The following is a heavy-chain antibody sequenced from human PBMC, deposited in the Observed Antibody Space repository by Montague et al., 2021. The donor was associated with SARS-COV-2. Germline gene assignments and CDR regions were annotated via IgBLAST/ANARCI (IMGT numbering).Heavy chain of an antibody. V-gene: IGHV3-53*04. Sequence: SLRLSCAASGFIVSSNYMSWVRQAPGKGLEWVSVIYSGCSTYYADSVKGRFTISRHNSKNTLYLQMNSLGAEDTAVYYCAREVYGMDVWGQGTTVTVSS. CDR3: AREVYGMDV. J-gene: IGHJ6*02. CDR2: IYSGCST. CDR1: GFIVSSNY.